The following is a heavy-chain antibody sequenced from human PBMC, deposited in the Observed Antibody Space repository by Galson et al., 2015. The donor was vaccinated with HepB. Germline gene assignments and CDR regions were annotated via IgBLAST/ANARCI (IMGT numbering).Heavy chain of an antibody. D-gene: IGHD3-22*01. CDR3: ARGSSGYYYVVDY. CDR2: TYYSGST. V-gene: IGHV4-31*03. CDR1: GGSISSGGYY. J-gene: IGHJ4*02. Sequence: TLSLTCTVSGGSISSGGYYWSWIRQHPGKGLEWIGYTYYSGSTYYNPSLKSRVTISVDTSKNQFSLKLSSVTAADTAVYYCARGSSGYYYVVDYWGQGTLVTVSS.